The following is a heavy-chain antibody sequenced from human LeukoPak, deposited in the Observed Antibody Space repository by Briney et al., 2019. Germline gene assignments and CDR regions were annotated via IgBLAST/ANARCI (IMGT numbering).Heavy chain of an antibody. D-gene: IGHD3-22*01. J-gene: IGHJ4*02. CDR3: ASPQSGYYPYCFDY. V-gene: IGHV3-66*01. CDR1: GFTVSSNY. CDR2: IYSGGST. Sequence: GGSLRLSCAASGFTVSSNYMSWVRQAPGKGLEWVSVIYSGGSTYYADSVKGRFTISRDNSKNTLYLQMNSLRAEDTAVYYCASPQSGYYPYCFDYWGQGTLVTVSS.